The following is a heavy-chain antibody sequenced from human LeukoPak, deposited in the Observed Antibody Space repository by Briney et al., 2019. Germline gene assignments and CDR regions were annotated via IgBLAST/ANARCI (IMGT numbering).Heavy chain of an antibody. Sequence: PSETLSLTCTVSGGSLSNYYWIWIRQPPGKGLEWIGYIYYSGNTNYNPSLKSRVTISVDTSKNQFSLKLNSVTAADTAVYYCARDYGDDANWFDPWGQGTLVTVSS. CDR3: ARDYGDDANWFDP. J-gene: IGHJ5*02. CDR2: IYYSGNT. D-gene: IGHD4-17*01. V-gene: IGHV4-59*01. CDR1: GGSLSNYY.